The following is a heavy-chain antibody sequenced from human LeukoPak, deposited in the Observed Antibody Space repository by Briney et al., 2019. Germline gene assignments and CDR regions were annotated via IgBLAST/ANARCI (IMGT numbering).Heavy chain of an antibody. D-gene: IGHD6-13*01. CDR1: GFTFSWAW. CDR2: IKSKTDGETT. CDR3: TTDAATIAAAGTGPY. J-gene: IGHJ4*02. V-gene: IGHV3-15*01. Sequence: GSLRLSCAASGFTFSWAWMSWVRQAPGKGLEWVGRIKSKTDGETTDCAAPVRGRFTLSRDDSKNTVYLQMNSLKTEDTAVYYCTTDAATIAAAGTGPYWGQGALVTVSS.